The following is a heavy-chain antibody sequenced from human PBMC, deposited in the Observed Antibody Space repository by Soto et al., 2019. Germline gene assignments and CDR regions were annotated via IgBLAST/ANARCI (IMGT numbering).Heavy chain of an antibody. Sequence: SVKVSCKASGGTFSSYAISWVRQAPGQGLEWMGGIIPIFGTANYAQKFQGRVTITADKSTSTAYMELSSLRSEDTAVYYCARESGSSGYDPTYYYYYGMDVWGQGTTVTVSS. CDR1: GGTFSSYA. V-gene: IGHV1-69*06. J-gene: IGHJ6*02. D-gene: IGHD5-12*01. CDR2: IIPIFGTA. CDR3: ARESGSSGYDPTYYYYYGMDV.